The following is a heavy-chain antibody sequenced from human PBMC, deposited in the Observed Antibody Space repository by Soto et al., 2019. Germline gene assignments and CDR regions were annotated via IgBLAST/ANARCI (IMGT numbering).Heavy chain of an antibody. Sequence: GLMRLSCAACEVTIKNCAMTWVRQASGKGLEWVANIKQDGSSKYYVDSVKGRFTISRDNAKNSLYLQMNSLRAEDTAVYYCARDHRQLGSYWGQGTLVTVSS. V-gene: IGHV3-7*05. CDR2: IKQDGSSK. J-gene: IGHJ4*02. D-gene: IGHD6-13*01. CDR1: EVTIKNCA. CDR3: ARDHRQLGSY.